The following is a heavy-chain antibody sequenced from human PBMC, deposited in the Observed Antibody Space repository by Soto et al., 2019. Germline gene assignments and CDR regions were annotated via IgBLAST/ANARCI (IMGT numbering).Heavy chain of an antibody. Sequence: GASVKVSCKASGYTFTCYYMHWVRQAPGQGLEWMGWINPNSGGTNYAQKFQGWVTMTRDTSISTAYMELSRLRSDDTAVYYCARGPLDCTNGVCYTRYYYYYGMDVWGQGTTVTVSS. V-gene: IGHV1-2*04. CDR3: ARGPLDCTNGVCYTRYYYYYGMDV. CDR2: INPNSGGT. J-gene: IGHJ6*02. D-gene: IGHD2-8*01. CDR1: GYTFTCYY.